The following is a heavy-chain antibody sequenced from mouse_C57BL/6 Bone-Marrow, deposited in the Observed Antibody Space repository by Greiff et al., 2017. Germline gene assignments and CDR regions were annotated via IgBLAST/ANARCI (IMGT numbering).Heavy chain of an antibody. V-gene: IGHV5-9*01. CDR2: ISGGGGNT. D-gene: IGHD1-1*01. J-gene: IGHJ1*03. Sequence: EVHLVESGGGLVKPGGSLKLSCAVSGFTFSSYTMSWVRQTPEKRLQWVAAISGGGGNTYYPDSVKGRFTISRDNDKNILYLQMSSLRSEDTALYYCSRQVTTVLATKYFDVWGTGTTVTVSS. CDR1: GFTFSSYT. CDR3: SRQVTTVLATKYFDV.